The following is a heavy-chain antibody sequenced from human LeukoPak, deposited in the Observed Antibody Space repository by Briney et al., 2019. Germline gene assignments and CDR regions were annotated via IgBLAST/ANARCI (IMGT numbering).Heavy chain of an antibody. D-gene: IGHD2-15*01. CDR2: TSGNGVKR. CDR1: GFTFSTYW. Sequence: GGSLRLSCAASGFTFSTYWMNWVRQAPGKGLEWVTSTSGNGVKRYYAGSVRGRFTVSRDNFKNTLYLQMSSLRAEDTAIYYCAKDLAYSFDYWGQGILVTVSS. CDR3: AKDLAYSFDY. J-gene: IGHJ4*02. V-gene: IGHV3-23*01.